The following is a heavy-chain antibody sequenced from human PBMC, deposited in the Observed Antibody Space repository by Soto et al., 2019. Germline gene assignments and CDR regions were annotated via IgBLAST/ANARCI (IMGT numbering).Heavy chain of an antibody. CDR3: ARRKLSVRLYYYYYGMDV. D-gene: IGHD3-16*01. CDR1: GGSISSSSYY. V-gene: IGHV4-39*01. CDR2: IYYSGST. J-gene: IGHJ6*02. Sequence: QLQLQESGPGLVKPSETLSLTCTVSGGSISSSSYYWGWIRQPPGKGLEWIGSIYYSGSTYYNPSLKSRVTISVDTSKNQFSLRLSSVTAADTAVYYCARRKLSVRLYYYYYGMDVWGQGTTVTVSS.